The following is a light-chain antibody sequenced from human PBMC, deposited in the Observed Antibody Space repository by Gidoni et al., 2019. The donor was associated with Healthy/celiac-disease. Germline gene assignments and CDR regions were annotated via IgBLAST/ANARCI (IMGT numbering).Light chain of an antibody. J-gene: IGKJ4*01. Sequence: IVLTQSPCTLSLSPGERATLSCRASQSVSSSYLAWYQQKPGQAPRLRIYGASRRATGIPDRFSGRGSGTDFTRTISRLETEDFAVYYWQQYGSSPLTFXGXTKVEIK. CDR1: QSVSSSY. CDR2: GAS. CDR3: QQYGSSPLT. V-gene: IGKV3-20*01.